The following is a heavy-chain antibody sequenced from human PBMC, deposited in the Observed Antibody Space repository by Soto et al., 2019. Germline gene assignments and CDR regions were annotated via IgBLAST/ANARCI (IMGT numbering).Heavy chain of an antibody. D-gene: IGHD3-22*01. V-gene: IGHV4-39*01. CDR2: IYYSGST. Sequence: SETLSLTCTVSGGSISSSSYYWGWIRQPPGKGLEWIGSIYYSGSTYYNPSLKSRVTISVDTYKNQFSLKLSSVTAADTAVNNCAGYYDSSGYYLTAPFDPWGQGTLVTVSS. CDR3: AGYYDSSGYYLTAPFDP. CDR1: GGSISSSSYY. J-gene: IGHJ5*02.